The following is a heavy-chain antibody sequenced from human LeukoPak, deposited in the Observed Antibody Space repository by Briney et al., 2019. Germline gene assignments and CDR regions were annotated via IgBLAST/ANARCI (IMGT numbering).Heavy chain of an antibody. CDR2: IYHSGST. CDR3: ARGPWGYDYVWGSYRQYYFDY. V-gene: IGHV4-38-2*02. CDR1: GYSISSGYY. Sequence: PSETLSLTCTVSGYSISSGYYWGWIRQPPGKGLEWIGSIYHSGSTYYNPSLKSRVTISVDTSKNQFSLKLSSVTAADTAVYYCARGPWGYDYVWGSYRQYYFDYWGQGTLVTVSS. J-gene: IGHJ4*02. D-gene: IGHD3-16*02.